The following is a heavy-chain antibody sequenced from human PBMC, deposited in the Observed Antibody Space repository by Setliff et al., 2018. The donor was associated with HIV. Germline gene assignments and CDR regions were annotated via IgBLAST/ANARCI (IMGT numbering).Heavy chain of an antibody. V-gene: IGHV3-7*03. D-gene: IGHD1-7*01. CDR2: IKQDGSEK. J-gene: IGHJ4*02. CDR1: GLIFSSYW. Sequence: GGSLRLSCAASGLIFSSYWMSWVRQAPGKGLEWVANIKQDGSEKDYVDSVKGRFTISRDNAKNSLYLQMNSLRAEDTAVYYCATDRGTYWGQGTLVTVSS. CDR3: ATDRGTY.